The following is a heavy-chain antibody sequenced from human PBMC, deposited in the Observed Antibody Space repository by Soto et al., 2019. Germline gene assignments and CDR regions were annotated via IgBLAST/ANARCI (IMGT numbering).Heavy chain of an antibody. V-gene: IGHV2-5*02. CDR1: GFSLSTTGVG. J-gene: IGHJ4*02. Sequence: QITLKESGPTLVKPTQTLTLTCTFSGFSLSTTGVGVGWIRQPPGKALDWLALIYWDDDKRYSPSLKSRLTITKVSSKNQLVLTMTNVDPIDPATYCCVHATPVTTGGDYCGQGTLFTVCS. CDR2: IYWDDDK. CDR3: VHATPVTTGGDY. D-gene: IGHD4-17*01.